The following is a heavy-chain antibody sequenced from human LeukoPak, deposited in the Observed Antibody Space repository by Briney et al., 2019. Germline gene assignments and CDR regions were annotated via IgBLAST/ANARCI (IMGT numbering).Heavy chain of an antibody. J-gene: IGHJ6*02. CDR2: IKQDGSEK. CDR3: ARYIGLYSSGWYRLGYYGMDV. Sequence: GGSVRLSCADSGFTFSSYWMSWVRQAPGKGLEWVANIKQDGSEKYYVDSVKGRFTISRDNAKNSLYLQMNSLRAEDTAVYYCARYIGLYSSGWYRLGYYGMDVWGQGTTVTVSS. V-gene: IGHV3-7*01. CDR1: GFTFSSYW. D-gene: IGHD6-13*01.